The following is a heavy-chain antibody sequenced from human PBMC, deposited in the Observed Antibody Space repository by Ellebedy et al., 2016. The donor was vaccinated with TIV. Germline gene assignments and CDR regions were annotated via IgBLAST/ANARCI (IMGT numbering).Heavy chain of an antibody. CDR1: GFTFSTYT. CDR3: ARDTLLPPTTGLDY. D-gene: IGHD3-10*01. CDR2: ISSTANTI. Sequence: PGGSLRLSCAASGFTFSTYTMNWVRQAPGKGLEWISYISSTANTIYYADSVKGRFTISSDNAKNSLYLQMNSLRAEDTAVYYCARDTLLPPTTGLDYWGPGTLVTVSS. V-gene: IGHV3-48*04. J-gene: IGHJ4*02.